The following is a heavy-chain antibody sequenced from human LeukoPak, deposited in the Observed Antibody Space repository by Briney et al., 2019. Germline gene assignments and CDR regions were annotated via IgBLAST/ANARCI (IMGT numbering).Heavy chain of an antibody. Sequence: PGGSLRLSCAASGFTFSDYYMSWIRQAPGKGLEWVTYISGSGNAKNYADSVKGRFTISRDNAKNSVYLQMNSLRAEDTAVYYCARSGFLEWFDYWGQGTLVTVSS. CDR2: ISGSGNAK. V-gene: IGHV3-11*04. J-gene: IGHJ4*02. CDR1: GFTFSDYY. CDR3: ARSGFLEWFDY. D-gene: IGHD3-3*01.